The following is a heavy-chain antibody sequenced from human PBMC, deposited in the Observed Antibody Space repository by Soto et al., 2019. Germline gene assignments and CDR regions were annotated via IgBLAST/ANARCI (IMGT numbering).Heavy chain of an antibody. V-gene: IGHV4-34*01. Sequence: SETLSLTCSLYSGSLSGYYWSWIRQPPGKGLEWIGEISPSGTTNYSPSLKSRVSISVDTSKNQFSLNLTSLTAADTAVYYCARAPKVSGSAQTRPDFWGQGSLVTAPQ. CDR3: ARAPKVSGSAQTRPDF. D-gene: IGHD6-6*01. CDR2: ISPSGTT. CDR1: SGSLSGYY. J-gene: IGHJ4*02.